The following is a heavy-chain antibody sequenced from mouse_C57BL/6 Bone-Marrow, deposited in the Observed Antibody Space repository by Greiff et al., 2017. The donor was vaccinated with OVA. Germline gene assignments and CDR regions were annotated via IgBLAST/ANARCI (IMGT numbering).Heavy chain of an antibody. CDR1: GFTFSSYG. J-gene: IGHJ3*01. V-gene: IGHV5-6*01. CDR2: ISSGGGYT. D-gene: IGHD3-3*01. Sequence: EVMLVESGGDLVKPGGSLKLSCAASGFTFSSYGMSWVRQTPDKRLEWVATISSGGGYTYYPDRVKGRFTISRDNAKNTLYLQMSSLKSEDTAMYYCARQGPFAYWGQGTLVTVSA. CDR3: ARQGPFAY.